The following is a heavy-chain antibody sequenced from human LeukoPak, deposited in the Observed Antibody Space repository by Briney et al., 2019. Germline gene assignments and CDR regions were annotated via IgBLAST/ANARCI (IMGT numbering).Heavy chain of an antibody. CDR2: IIPIFGTA. Sequence: APVKVSCKASGVTFSSYAITWVRQAPGQGLECRGGIIPIFGTANYAQKFQGRVTITTDESTSTAYMELSSLRSEDTAVYYCARGSAARLRKYYYYMDVWGKGTTVTVSS. V-gene: IGHV1-69*05. J-gene: IGHJ6*03. CDR1: GVTFSSYA. CDR3: ARGSAARLRKYYYYMDV. D-gene: IGHD6-6*01.